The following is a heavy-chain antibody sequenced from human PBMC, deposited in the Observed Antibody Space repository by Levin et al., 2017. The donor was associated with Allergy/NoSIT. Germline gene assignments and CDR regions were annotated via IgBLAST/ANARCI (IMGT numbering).Heavy chain of an antibody. J-gene: IGHJ5*02. Sequence: GGSLRLSCSASGFTFSSYTMHWVRQAPGKGLEYVSGTSSNGGTTYYADSVKGRFTISRDNSMDTLYLQMSSLRAEDTAVYYCVKKGGIGSGSSTGWFDPRGQGTLVTVSS. CDR3: VKKGGIGSGSSTGWFDP. V-gene: IGHV3-64D*06. CDR2: TSSNGGTT. D-gene: IGHD3-10*01. CDR1: GFTFSSYT.